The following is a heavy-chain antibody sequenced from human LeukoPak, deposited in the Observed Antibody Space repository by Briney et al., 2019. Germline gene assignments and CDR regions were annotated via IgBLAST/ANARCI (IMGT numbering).Heavy chain of an antibody. CDR1: GGSIRSYY. V-gene: IGHV4-59*01. CDR3: AREGGFGYDDAFDT. CDR2: ISYSWST. D-gene: IGHD3-16*02. J-gene: IGHJ3*02. Sequence: SETLSLTCSVSGGSIRSYYWSWIRQPPGKGLEWIGFISYSWSTMYNPSLKSRVTTSIDMSKNQFSLRLTSVTAADTAVYYCAREGGFGYDDAFDTWGHGTTVTVSS.